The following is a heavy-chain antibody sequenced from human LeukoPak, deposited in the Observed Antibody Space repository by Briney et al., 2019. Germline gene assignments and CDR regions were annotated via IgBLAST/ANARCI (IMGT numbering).Heavy chain of an antibody. D-gene: IGHD4-11*01. CDR1: GGSISSGDYY. CDR3: ASNRDDYSNDFDY. Sequence: SETLSLTCTVSGGSISSGDYYWSWIRQPPGKGLEWIGYIYYSGSTYYNPSLKSRVTISVDTSKNQFSLKLSSVTAADTAVYYCASNRDDYSNDFDYWGQGTLVTVSS. CDR2: IYYSGST. V-gene: IGHV4-30-4*08. J-gene: IGHJ4*02.